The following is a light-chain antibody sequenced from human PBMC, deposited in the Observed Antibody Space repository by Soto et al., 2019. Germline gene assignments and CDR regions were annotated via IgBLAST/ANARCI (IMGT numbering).Light chain of an antibody. CDR1: QSVSSN. J-gene: IGKJ1*01. V-gene: IGKV3-15*01. CDR2: DAS. Sequence: EIVMTQSPATLSVSPGERATLSCRASQSVSSNLAWYQQKPGQAPRLLIYDASTRATGIPARFSGSGSGTEYTLTISSLQSEDSAVYYCQQYGSSPWTFGQGTKVEIK. CDR3: QQYGSSPWT.